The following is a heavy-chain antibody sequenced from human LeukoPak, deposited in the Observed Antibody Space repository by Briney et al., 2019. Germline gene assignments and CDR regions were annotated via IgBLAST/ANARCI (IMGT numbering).Heavy chain of an antibody. J-gene: IGHJ5*02. D-gene: IGHD3-10*01. CDR1: GFTFDEYG. Sequence: GGSLRLSCEASGFTFDEYGMSWVRQAPGKGLKWVSGISLNGGSTGYADSVKGRFTISRDNAKNSLYLQMNSLRAEDTALYYCARSNVDYGSGSPNWFDPWGQGTLVTVSS. CDR2: ISLNGGST. V-gene: IGHV3-20*04. CDR3: ARSNVDYGSGSPNWFDP.